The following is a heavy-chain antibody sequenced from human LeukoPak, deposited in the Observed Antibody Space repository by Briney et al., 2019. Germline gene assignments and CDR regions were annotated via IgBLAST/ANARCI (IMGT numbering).Heavy chain of an antibody. CDR3: ASLSGSNSADY. D-gene: IGHD1-26*01. CDR2: INKDESEK. Sequence: GGSLRLSCAASGFTFSSYCMSWVRQAPGKGLEWVANINKDESEKYYVDSVKGRFTISRDNAKNSLYLQMNSLRAEDTAVYYCASLSGSNSADYWGRGTLVTASS. J-gene: IGHJ4*02. V-gene: IGHV3-7*01. CDR1: GFTFSSYC.